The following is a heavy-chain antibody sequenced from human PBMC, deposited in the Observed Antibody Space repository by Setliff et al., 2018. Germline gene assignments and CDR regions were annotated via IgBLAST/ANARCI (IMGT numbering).Heavy chain of an antibody. D-gene: IGHD6-13*01. CDR1: GYTFTSYA. CDR2: INAGNGNT. J-gene: IGHJ5*02. Sequence: ASVKVSCKASGYTFTSYAMHWVRQAPGQRLEWMGWINAGNGNTKYSQKFQGRVTITRDTSASTAYMELSSLRSEDTAVYYCARDRAYSSSWFLWFDPCGQGTLVTVSS. CDR3: ARDRAYSSSWFLWFDP. V-gene: IGHV1-3*01.